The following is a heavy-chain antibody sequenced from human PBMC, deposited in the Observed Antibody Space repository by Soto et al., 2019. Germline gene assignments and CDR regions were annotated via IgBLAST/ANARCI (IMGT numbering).Heavy chain of an antibody. Sequence: EVQLVESGGGLVQPGRSLRLSCAASGFTFDDYAMHWVRQAPGKGLEWVSGISWDSGTIVYVDSVKGRFTISRDNANNCLYLQMKSLRAEGTDLYYWAKDMRGGSSSSRYYYGVDVWGQGTTVTVSS. V-gene: IGHV3-9*01. CDR3: AKDMRGGSSSSRYYYGVDV. CDR1: GFTFDDYA. D-gene: IGHD6-13*01. CDR2: ISWDSGTI. J-gene: IGHJ6*02.